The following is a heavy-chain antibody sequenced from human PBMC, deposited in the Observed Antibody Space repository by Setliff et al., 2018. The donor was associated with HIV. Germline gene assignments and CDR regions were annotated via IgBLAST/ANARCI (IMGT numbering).Heavy chain of an antibody. Sequence: PGGSLRLSCIASGFSFNNYYMTWVRQAPGKGLEWVGNIKSDGPEKNYADSGRGRFTISRDKTKNALYLQMDGLRVEDTAEYYFARLRINDFWGKGTPVTVSS. CDR1: GFSFNNYY. CDR3: ARLRINDF. CDR2: IKSDGPEK. V-gene: IGHV3-7*01. J-gene: IGHJ4*02.